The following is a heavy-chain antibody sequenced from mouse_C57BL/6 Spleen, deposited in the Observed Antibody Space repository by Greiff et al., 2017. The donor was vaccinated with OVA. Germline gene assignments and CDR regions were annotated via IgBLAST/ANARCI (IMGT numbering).Heavy chain of an antibody. Sequence: VQLQQSGAELVRPGASVTLSCKASGYTFTDYEMHWVKQTPVHGLEWIGAIDPETGGTAYSQKFKGKAILTADKSSSTAYMELRSLTSEDSAVYYCTTSTVVNWYFDVWGTGTTVTVSS. CDR1: GYTFTDYE. V-gene: IGHV1-15*01. J-gene: IGHJ1*03. D-gene: IGHD1-1*01. CDR3: TTSTVVNWYFDV. CDR2: IDPETGGT.